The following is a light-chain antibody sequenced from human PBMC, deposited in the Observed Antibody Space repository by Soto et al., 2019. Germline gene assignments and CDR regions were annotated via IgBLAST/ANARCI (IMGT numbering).Light chain of an antibody. J-gene: IGKJ1*01. CDR2: YAS. CDR1: QSVSTY. V-gene: IGKV3-11*01. CDR3: QQRSDWPS. Sequence: EIVLTQSPATLSLSPGERATLSFRASQSVSTYLAWYQQKPGQAPRLLIYYASYRATGIPARFSGSGSGTDFTLTISSLEPKDFAVYYCQQRSDWPSFGQGTKVDI.